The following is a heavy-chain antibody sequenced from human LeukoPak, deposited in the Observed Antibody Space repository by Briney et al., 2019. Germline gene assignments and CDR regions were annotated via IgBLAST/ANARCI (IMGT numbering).Heavy chain of an antibody. CDR2: TYYRSKWYN. V-gene: IGHV6-1*01. J-gene: IGHJ4*02. CDR1: GDSVSSNSAA. D-gene: IGHD6-13*01. CDR3: ARVGSSSWSSFDY. Sequence: SQTLSLTCAISGDSVSSNSAAWNWIRQSPSRGLEWLGRTYYRSKWYNDYAVSVKSRITINPDASKNQLSLQLNSVTPEDTAVYYRARVGSSSWSSFDYWGQGTLVTVSS.